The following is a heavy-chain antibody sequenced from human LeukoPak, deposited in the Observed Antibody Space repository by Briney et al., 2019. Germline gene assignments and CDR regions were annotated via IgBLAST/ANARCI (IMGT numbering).Heavy chain of an antibody. CDR3: AKFGSGWYEDFDY. J-gene: IGHJ4*02. CDR1: GFTFSSYS. CDR2: ISSSSSYI. Sequence: PGGSLRLSCAASGFTFSSYSMNWVRQAPGKGLEWVSSISSSSSYIYYADSVKGRFTISRDNSKKMLYLQMNSLRAEDTAVYYCAKFGSGWYEDFDYWGQGTLVTVSS. V-gene: IGHV3-21*04. D-gene: IGHD6-19*01.